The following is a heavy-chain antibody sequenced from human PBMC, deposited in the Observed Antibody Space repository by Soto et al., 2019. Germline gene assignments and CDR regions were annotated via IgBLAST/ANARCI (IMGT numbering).Heavy chain of an antibody. Sequence: QVQLVQSGAEVKKPGASVKVSCKASGYTFTTYDTNWVRQATGQGLEWIGWMSPKTGNTGYAQNFQGRVTMTRNPSISTAYMELSSLTSEDTAVYYCARGHPNWGFDLWGQGTLVPVSS. CDR2: MSPKTGNT. CDR1: GYTFTTYD. D-gene: IGHD7-27*01. V-gene: IGHV1-8*01. J-gene: IGHJ4*02. CDR3: ARGHPNWGFDL.